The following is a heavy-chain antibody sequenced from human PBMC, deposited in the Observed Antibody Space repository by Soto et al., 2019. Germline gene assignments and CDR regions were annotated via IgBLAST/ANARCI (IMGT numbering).Heavy chain of an antibody. Sequence: ASVKVSCKASGGTFSSYTISWVRQAPGQGLEWMGRIIPILGIANYAQKFQGRVTITADKSTSTAYMELSSLRSEDTAVYYCAREAHCSGAVFDIWGQGTMVTVSS. CDR2: IIPILGIA. CDR3: AREAHCSGAVFDI. D-gene: IGHD3-10*02. V-gene: IGHV1-69*04. J-gene: IGHJ3*02. CDR1: GGTFSSYT.